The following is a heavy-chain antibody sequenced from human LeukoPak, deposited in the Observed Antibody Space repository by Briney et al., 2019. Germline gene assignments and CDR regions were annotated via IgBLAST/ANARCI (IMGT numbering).Heavy chain of an antibody. D-gene: IGHD7-27*01. V-gene: IGHV1-24*01. CDR3: ATERTGDDAFDI. J-gene: IGHJ3*02. CDR2: FDPEDGET. CDR1: GYTLTELY. Sequence: ASVKVSCKVSGYTLTELYMHWVRQAPGKGLEWMGGFDPEDGETIYAQKFQGRVTMTEDTSTDTAYMELSSLRSEDTAVYYCATERTGDDAFDIWGQGTMLTVSS.